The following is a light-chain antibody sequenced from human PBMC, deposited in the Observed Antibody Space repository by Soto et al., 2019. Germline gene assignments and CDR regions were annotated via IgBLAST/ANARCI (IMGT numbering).Light chain of an antibody. V-gene: IGLV2-14*01. CDR1: SSDVGGYNY. CDR2: DVS. CDR3: SSYTSSSTLVV. J-gene: IGLJ2*01. Sequence: QSALTQPASVSGSPGQSITISCTGTSSDVGGYNYVSWYQQHPGKAPKLMIYDVSNRPSGVSNRFSGSKSVNTDSLTISGLQAEDEADYYCSSYTSSSTLVVFGGGTQLTVL.